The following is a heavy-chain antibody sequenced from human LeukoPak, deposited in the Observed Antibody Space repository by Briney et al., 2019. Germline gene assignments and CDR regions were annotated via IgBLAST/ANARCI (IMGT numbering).Heavy chain of an antibody. D-gene: IGHD2-2*01. V-gene: IGHV1-69*01. J-gene: IGHJ5*02. CDR2: IIPIFGTA. CDR1: GGTFSRYA. CDR3: VREYCSSTSCPVDP. Sequence: ASVKVSCKASGGTFSRYAISWVRQAPGQGLEWMGGIIPIFGTANYAQKFQGRVTITADESTSTAYMELSSLRSEDTAVYYCVREYCSSTSCPVDPWGQGTLVTVSS.